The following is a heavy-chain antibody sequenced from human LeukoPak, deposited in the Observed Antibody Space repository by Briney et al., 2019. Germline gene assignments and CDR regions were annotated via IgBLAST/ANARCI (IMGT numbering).Heavy chain of an antibody. V-gene: IGHV3-21*01. CDR1: GFTFSSYS. CDR3: ARDRGYCSGGSCYSGFLFDY. D-gene: IGHD2-15*01. J-gene: IGHJ4*02. Sequence: GGSLRLSCAASGFTFSSYSMNWVHQAPGKGLEWVSSISSSSSYIYYAGSVKGRFTISRDNAKNSLYLQMNSLRAEDTAVYYCARDRGYCSGGSCYSGFLFDYWGQGTLVTVSS. CDR2: ISSSSSYI.